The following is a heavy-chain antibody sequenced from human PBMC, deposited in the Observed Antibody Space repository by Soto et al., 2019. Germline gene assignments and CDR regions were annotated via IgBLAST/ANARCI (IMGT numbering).Heavy chain of an antibody. CDR2: VYYSGIT. J-gene: IGHJ5*02. CDR3: TSSGAREGDWFDP. V-gene: IGHV4-31*03. Sequence: QVQLQEAGPGLVKPSQTLSLTCTVSGGSIRRRGYYWSWIRHHPGEGLEWIGFVYYSGITDYNPSLKSRVTISADTSKNQFYLKLTSVTAADMAVYYCTSSGAREGDWFDPWGQGTLVTVSS. D-gene: IGHD3-16*01. CDR1: GGSIRRRGYY.